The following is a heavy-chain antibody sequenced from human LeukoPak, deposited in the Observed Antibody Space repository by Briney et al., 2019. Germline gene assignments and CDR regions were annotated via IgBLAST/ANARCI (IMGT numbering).Heavy chain of an antibody. D-gene: IGHD4-17*01. V-gene: IGHV3-48*02. CDR1: GFTFSSYS. CDR3: ARSWGDYVGIEH. J-gene: IGHJ1*01. Sequence: GGSLRLSCAASGFTFSSYSMSWVRQAPGKGLEWISYISSSSTYIYYTDSVKGRFTTSRDNAKNSLYLQMNSLRDEDTAVYYCARSWGDYVGIEHWGQGTLVTVSS. CDR2: ISSSSTYI.